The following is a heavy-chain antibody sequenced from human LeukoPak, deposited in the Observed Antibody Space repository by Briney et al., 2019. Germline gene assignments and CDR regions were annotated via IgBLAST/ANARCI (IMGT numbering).Heavy chain of an antibody. CDR3: ARETYCSGGSCYKGNAFDI. CDR2: ISGNGAST. Sequence: GGSLRLSCAASGFSFSNYAMNWVRQAPGKGLEWVSSISGNGASTYYADSVKGRFSISRDNSKNTLYLQMNSLRADDTAVYYCARETYCSGGSCYKGNAFDIWGQGTMVTVSS. D-gene: IGHD2-15*01. CDR1: GFSFSNYA. J-gene: IGHJ3*02. V-gene: IGHV3-23*01.